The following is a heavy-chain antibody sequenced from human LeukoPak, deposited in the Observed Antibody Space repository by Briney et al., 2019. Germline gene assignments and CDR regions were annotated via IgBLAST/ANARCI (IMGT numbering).Heavy chain of an antibody. D-gene: IGHD6-6*01. Sequence: PGGSLRLSCAAAALTLSMYAMGWVRQAPGKVLEWDALISYYGSNKNYAASVKGRVTTSRDNSKNTLYLQMNSLRAEDTAVYYCAREYSSSVAYYYGMDVWGQGTTVTVSS. J-gene: IGHJ6*02. CDR3: AREYSSSVAYYYGMDV. V-gene: IGHV3-30-3*01. CDR2: ISYYGSNK. CDR1: ALTLSMYA.